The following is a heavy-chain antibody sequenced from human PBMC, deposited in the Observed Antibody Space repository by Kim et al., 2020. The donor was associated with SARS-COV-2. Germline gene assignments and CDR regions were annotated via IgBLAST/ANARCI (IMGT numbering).Heavy chain of an antibody. CDR3: TTVFMR. J-gene: IGHJ4*02. CDR1: GIPFSNAW. D-gene: IGHD3-16*01. V-gene: IGHV3-15*01. Sequence: GGSLRLSCAVSGIPFSNAWFNWVRQSPGKGLEWVGCIKSKTDGGTSDLAATVKGRFAISRDDAENTVYLLMNNVKTDDSAVYYCTTVFMRWGQGTLVTVSS. CDR2: IKSKTDGGTS.